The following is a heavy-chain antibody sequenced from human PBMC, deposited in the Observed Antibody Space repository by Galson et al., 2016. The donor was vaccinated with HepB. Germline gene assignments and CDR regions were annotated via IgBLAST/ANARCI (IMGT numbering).Heavy chain of an antibody. V-gene: IGHV1-18*01. J-gene: IGHJ6*02. CDR3: ARVGYCNGAACYSNGMDV. CDR2: IKSYNGDT. D-gene: IGHD2-15*01. CDR1: GYTFTTSG. Sequence: SVKVSCKASGYTFTTSGITWVRQAPGQGLEWMGWIKSYNGDTVYAENLQGRVTLTTDTSTSTASMELRGLRSDDTAVYYCARVGYCNGAACYSNGMDVWGQGTTVTVSS.